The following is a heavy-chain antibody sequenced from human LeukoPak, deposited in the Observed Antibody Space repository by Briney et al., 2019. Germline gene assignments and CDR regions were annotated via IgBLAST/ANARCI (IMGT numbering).Heavy chain of an antibody. V-gene: IGHV3-21*01. CDR2: ISSSSSYI. CDR3: ASVPQYYYDSSGYYFDAFDI. Sequence: GGSLRLSCAASGFTFSSYSMNWVRQAPGKGLEWVSSISSSSSYIYYADSVKGRFTISRDNSKNSLYLQMNSLRAEDTAVYYCASVPQYYYDSSGYYFDAFDIWGQGTMVTVSS. CDR1: GFTFSSYS. J-gene: IGHJ3*02. D-gene: IGHD3-22*01.